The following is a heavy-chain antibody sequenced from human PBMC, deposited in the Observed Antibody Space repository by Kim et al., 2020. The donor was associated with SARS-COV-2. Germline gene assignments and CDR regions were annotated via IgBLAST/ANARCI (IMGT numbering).Heavy chain of an antibody. Sequence: SETLSLTCTVSGGSISSSSYYWGWIRQPPGKGLEWIGSIYYSGSSYYNPSLKSRVTISVDTSKNQFSLNLTSVTAADTAVYYCARDASISGWYGLDYWGQGTPVTVSS. J-gene: IGHJ4*02. CDR2: IYYSGSS. V-gene: IGHV4-39*07. D-gene: IGHD6-19*01. CDR1: GGSISSSSYY. CDR3: ARDASISGWYGLDY.